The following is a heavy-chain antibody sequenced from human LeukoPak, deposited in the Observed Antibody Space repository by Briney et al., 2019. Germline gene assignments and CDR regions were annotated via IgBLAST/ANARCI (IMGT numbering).Heavy chain of an antibody. Sequence: QTGGSLRLSCAASGFTFNNHVMHWVRQAPGKGLEWVAVISSDGSLKYYADSVKGRFTISRDNSQNTLYLQMNSLRSEDTAVFYYAKADEYYYYYYYIDVWGKGTTVTVSS. CDR1: GFTFNNHV. D-gene: IGHD5-24*01. V-gene: IGHV3-30*04. CDR2: ISSDGSLK. J-gene: IGHJ6*03. CDR3: AKADEYYYYYYYIDV.